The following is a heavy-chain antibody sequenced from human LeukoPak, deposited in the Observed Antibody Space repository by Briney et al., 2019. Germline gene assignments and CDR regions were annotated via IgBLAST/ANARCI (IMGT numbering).Heavy chain of an antibody. Sequence: ASVKVSCKASGGTFSSYAISWVRQAPGQGLEWMGGVIPIFGTANYAQKFQGRVTITTDESTSTAYMELSSLRSEDTAVYYCAKTKISPRYRQQPFDYWGQGTLVTVSS. J-gene: IGHJ4*02. CDR1: GGTFSSYA. D-gene: IGHD6-13*01. CDR3: AKTKISPRYRQQPFDY. V-gene: IGHV1-69*05. CDR2: VIPIFGTA.